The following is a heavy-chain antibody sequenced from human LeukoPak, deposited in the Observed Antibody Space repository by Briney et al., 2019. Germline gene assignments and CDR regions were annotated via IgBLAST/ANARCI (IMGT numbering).Heavy chain of an antibody. CDR2: IWYDGSNK. V-gene: IGHV3-33*01. CDR1: GFTFSSYG. CDR3: ARSDYYDSSGYSNY. D-gene: IGHD3-22*01. J-gene: IGHJ4*02. Sequence: GRSLRLSCAASGFTFSSYGMHWVRQAPGKGLEWVAVIWYDGSNKYYADSVKGRLTISRDNSKNTLYLQMNSLRAEDTAVYYCARSDYYDSSGYSNYWGQGTLVTVSS.